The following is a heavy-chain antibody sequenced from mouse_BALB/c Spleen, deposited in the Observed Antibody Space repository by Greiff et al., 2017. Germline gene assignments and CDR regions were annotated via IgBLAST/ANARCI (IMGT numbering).Heavy chain of an antibody. D-gene: IGHD2-3*01. V-gene: IGHV5-6-4*01. Sequence: EVQGVESGGGLVKPGGSLKLSCAASGFTFSSYTMSWVRQTPEKRLEWVATISSGGSYTYYPDSVKGRFTISRDNAKNTLYLQMSSLKSEDTAMYYCTRDGGEGWLLSFAYWGQGTLVTVSA. CDR2: ISSGGSYT. CDR1: GFTFSSYT. J-gene: IGHJ3*01. CDR3: TRDGGEGWLLSFAY.